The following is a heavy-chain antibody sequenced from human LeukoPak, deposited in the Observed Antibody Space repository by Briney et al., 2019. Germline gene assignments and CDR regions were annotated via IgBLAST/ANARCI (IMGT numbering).Heavy chain of an antibody. V-gene: IGHV3-23*01. D-gene: IGHD4-23*01. CDR2: IRSSGGTT. Sequence: GGSLRLSCAASGFTFSTYAMSWVRQAPGKGLEWVSAIRSSGGTTYYVDSVKGRFTISRDNSKNTLYLQMNSLRAEDTAVYYCAKDRYGGDYFDSWGQGTLVTVSS. CDR1: GFTFSTYA. J-gene: IGHJ4*02. CDR3: AKDRYGGDYFDS.